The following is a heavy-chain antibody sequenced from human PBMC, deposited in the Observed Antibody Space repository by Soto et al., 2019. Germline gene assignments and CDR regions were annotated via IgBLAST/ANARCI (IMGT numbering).Heavy chain of an antibody. CDR2: VRGRDGST. V-gene: IGHV3-23*01. CDR1: GFTFTTFD. J-gene: IGHJ4*02. CDR3: VKRAWLDY. Sequence: EVQWLESGGGLVQPGASLRLSCAASGFTFTTFDMSWARQAPGKGLEWVSVVRGRDGSTSYADSLKGRFTISKDSSKNSLYLQLISLSAEDVSLYYCVKRAWLDYWGQGTLVTVS. D-gene: IGHD6-19*01.